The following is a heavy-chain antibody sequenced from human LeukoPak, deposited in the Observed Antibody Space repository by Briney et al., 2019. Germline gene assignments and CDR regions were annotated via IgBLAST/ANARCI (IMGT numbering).Heavy chain of an antibody. CDR3: AKSDWLSRLIYKNGLDI. V-gene: IGHV1-69*02. D-gene: IGHD3/OR15-3a*01. Sequence: GASVKVSCKASGGTFDSYSISWVRQAPGQGLEWVGRITPTIGITDYTQTLQGRVTITADKSTNTAYMELSGLRPEDTAVYYCAKSDWLSRLIYKNGLDIWGQGTTVTVSS. CDR2: ITPTIGIT. CDR1: GGTFDSYS. J-gene: IGHJ6*02.